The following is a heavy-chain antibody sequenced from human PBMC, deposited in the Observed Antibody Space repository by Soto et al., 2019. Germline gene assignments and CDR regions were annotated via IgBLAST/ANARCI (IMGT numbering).Heavy chain of an antibody. D-gene: IGHD3-22*01. CDR1: GFTFSSYA. CDR2: ISGSGGST. CDR3: AKVPITMIVVVINADY. V-gene: IGHV3-23*01. Sequence: VGSLRLSCAASGFTFSSYAMSWVRQAPGKGLEWVSAISGSGGSTYYADSVKGRFTISRDNSKNTLYLQMNSLRAEDTAVYYCAKVPITMIVVVINADYWGQGTLVTVS. J-gene: IGHJ4*02.